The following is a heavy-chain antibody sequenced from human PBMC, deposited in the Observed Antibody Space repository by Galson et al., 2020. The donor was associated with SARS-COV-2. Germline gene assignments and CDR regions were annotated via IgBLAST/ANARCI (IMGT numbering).Heavy chain of an antibody. D-gene: IGHD3-3*01. J-gene: IGHJ1*01. CDR2: IIPILGIA. CDR3: ASGDFWSGYYTVEPVRLEYFQH. Sequence: SVKVSCKASGGTFSSYAISWVRQAPGQGLEWMGGIIPILGIANYAQKFQGRVTITADKSTSTAYMELSSLRSEDTAVYYCASGDFWSGYYTVEPVRLEYFQHWGQGTLVTVSS. V-gene: IGHV1-69*10. CDR1: GGTFSSYA.